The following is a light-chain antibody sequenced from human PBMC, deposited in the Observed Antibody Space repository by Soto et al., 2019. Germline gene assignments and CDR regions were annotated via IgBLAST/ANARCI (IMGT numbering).Light chain of an antibody. CDR3: SSYTSGFYG. Sequence: QSVLTQLASASGSPGPSITISCTGTSSDVGGYNYVSWYQQHPGKAPKLMIDDVSDRPSGVSNRFSGSKSGNTASLTISGLQAEDEADYYCSSYTSGFYGFRTGTKVTDL. CDR1: SSDVGGYNY. J-gene: IGLJ1*01. V-gene: IGLV2-14*01. CDR2: DVS.